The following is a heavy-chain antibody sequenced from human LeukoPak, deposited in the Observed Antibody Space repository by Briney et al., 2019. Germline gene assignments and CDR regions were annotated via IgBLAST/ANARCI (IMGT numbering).Heavy chain of an antibody. CDR1: GFTFSSYW. J-gene: IGHJ3*02. V-gene: IGHV3-74*01. CDR2: INSDGSST. D-gene: IGHD2/OR15-2a*01. Sequence: PGGSLRLSCAASGFTFSSYWMHWVRQAPGKELVRVSRINSDGSSTSYADSVKGRFTISRDNAKNTLYLQMNSLRAEDTAVYYCARDDIIIDAFDIWGQGTMVTVSS. CDR3: ARDDIIIDAFDI.